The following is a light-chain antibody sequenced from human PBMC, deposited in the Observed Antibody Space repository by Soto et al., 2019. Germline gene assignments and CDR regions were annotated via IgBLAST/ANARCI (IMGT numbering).Light chain of an antibody. V-gene: IGLV2-8*01. CDR2: EVT. Sequence: QSVLTQPPSASGSPGQSVTISCTGSNVGEYDYVSWYQQHPGKAPKLMIHEVTKRPSGVPDRFSGSKSGSTASLTISGLQAEDEAEYYCCLSPGSLTWLFGGGTKLTVL. CDR3: CLSPGSLTWL. CDR1: NVGEYDY. J-gene: IGLJ3*02.